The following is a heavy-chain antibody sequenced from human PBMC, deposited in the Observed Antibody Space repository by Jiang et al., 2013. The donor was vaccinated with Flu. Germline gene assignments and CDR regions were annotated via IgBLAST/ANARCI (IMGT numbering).Heavy chain of an antibody. CDR2: INAGNGNT. D-gene: IGHD6-19*01. CDR1: GYTFTSYA. Sequence: EVKKPGASVKVSCKASGYTFTSYAMHWVRQAPGQRLEWMGWINAGNGNTKYSQKFQGRVTITRDTSASTAYMELSSLRSEDTAVYYCARDSRFPGYSSGWSYFDYWGQGTLVTVSS. CDR3: ARDSRFPGYSSGWSYFDY. J-gene: IGHJ4*02. V-gene: IGHV1-3*01.